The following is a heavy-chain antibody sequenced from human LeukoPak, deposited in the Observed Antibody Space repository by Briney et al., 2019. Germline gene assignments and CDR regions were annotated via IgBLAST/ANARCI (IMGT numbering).Heavy chain of an antibody. CDR3: AKDPRRPYYYDSSGYAFDI. CDR2: IRYDGSNK. CDR1: GFTFSSYG. Sequence: GGSLRLSCAASGFTFSSYGMHWVRQAPGKGLDWVAFIRYDGSNKYYADSVKGRFTISRDNSKNTLYLQMNSLRAEDTAVYYCAKDPRRPYYYDSSGYAFDIWGQGTMVTVSS. J-gene: IGHJ3*02. V-gene: IGHV3-30*02. D-gene: IGHD3-22*01.